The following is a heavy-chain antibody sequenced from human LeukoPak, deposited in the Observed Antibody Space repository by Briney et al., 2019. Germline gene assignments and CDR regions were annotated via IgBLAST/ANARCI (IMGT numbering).Heavy chain of an antibody. D-gene: IGHD4-23*01. CDR1: GGSISSSSYY. J-gene: IGHJ5*02. CDR3: TRDSGTTGVVKFDP. Sequence: SETLSLTCTVSGGSISSSSYYWGWIRQPPGKGLEWIGSIYYSGSTYYNPSLKSRVTISVDKSKNQFSLKLSSVTAADTAVYYCTRDSGTTGVVKFDPWGQGILVTVSS. V-gene: IGHV4-39*07. CDR2: IYYSGST.